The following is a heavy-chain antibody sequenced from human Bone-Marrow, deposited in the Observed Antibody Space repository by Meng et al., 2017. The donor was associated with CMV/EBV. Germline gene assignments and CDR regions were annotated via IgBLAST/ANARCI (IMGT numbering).Heavy chain of an antibody. J-gene: IGHJ4*02. CDR2: INPNSGGT. V-gene: IGHV1-2*02. D-gene: IGHD6-13*01. CDR1: GYTFIGYY. CDR3: ARVEERRGYSSS. Sequence: ASVKVSCKASGYTFIGYYMHWVRQAPGQGLEWMGWINPNSGGTNYAQKFQGRVTMTRDTSISTAYMELSRLRSDDTAVYYCARVEERRGYSSSWGQGTLVTVSS.